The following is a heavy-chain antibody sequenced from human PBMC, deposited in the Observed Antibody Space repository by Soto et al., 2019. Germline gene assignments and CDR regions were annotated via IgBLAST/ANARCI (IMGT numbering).Heavy chain of an antibody. V-gene: IGHV1-18*04. J-gene: IGHJ4*02. CDR2: ISANSGNT. D-gene: IGHD1-7*01. Sequence: ASVKVSCKASGYSFTSYGFNWVRQAPGQGLEWMGWISANSGNTNYAQNLQGRVTMTTDTSTSTAYMELRSLTSDDTAVYYCARASASNWNYVSSSSWGQGTLVTVSS. CDR3: ARASASNWNYVSSSS. CDR1: GYSFTSYG.